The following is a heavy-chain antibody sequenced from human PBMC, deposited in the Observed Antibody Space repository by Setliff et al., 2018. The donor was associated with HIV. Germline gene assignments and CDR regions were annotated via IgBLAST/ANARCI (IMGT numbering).Heavy chain of an antibody. D-gene: IGHD5-18*01. CDR3: GRLSDTAMASFDS. CDR1: GGSISSYY. Sequence: SETLSLTCTVSGGSISSYYWSWIRQPAGKGLEWIGRIYASGRTNYNPSLRGRLTISADTSRNQFSLKLTSVTAADTAIYYCGRLSDTAMASFDSWGQGTLVTVSS. J-gene: IGHJ4*02. CDR2: IYASGRT. V-gene: IGHV4-4*07.